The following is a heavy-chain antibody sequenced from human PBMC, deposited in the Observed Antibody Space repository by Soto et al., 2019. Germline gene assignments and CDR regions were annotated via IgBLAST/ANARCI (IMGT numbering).Heavy chain of an antibody. CDR1: GYTFTTYA. D-gene: IGHD2-2*01. CDR3: ARDCITTSFYSCYYYYGMDV. CDR2: FNGGNGNT. Sequence: QVHLVQSGAEEKKPGASVKVSCKASGYTFTTYAVHWVRQAPGQRLECMGWFNGGNGNTKYSQKFQGIVTITTDTTSSTAYRELGSLRSEDTALYYFARDCITTSFYSCYYYYGMDVCGQGTTVNVS. J-gene: IGHJ6*02. V-gene: IGHV1-3*05.